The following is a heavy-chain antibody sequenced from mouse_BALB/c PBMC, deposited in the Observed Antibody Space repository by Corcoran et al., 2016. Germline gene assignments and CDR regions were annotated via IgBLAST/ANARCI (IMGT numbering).Heavy chain of an antibody. CDR2: ISYDGSN. D-gene: IGHD1-2*01. CDR3: ATLLRPFDY. CDR1: GYSITCGYY. Sequence: DVQLQESGPGLVNPSQSLSLTCSVTGYSITCGYYWNWIRQFPGNKLEWMGYISYDGSNNYNPSLKNRISITRDTSKNQFFLKLNSVTTEDTATYYCATLLRPFDYWGQGTTLTVSS. V-gene: IGHV3-6*02. J-gene: IGHJ2*01.